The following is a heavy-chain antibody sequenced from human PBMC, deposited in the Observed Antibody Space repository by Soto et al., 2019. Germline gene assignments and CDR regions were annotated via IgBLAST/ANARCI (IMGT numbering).Heavy chain of an antibody. Sequence: QVQLQESGPGLVKPSQTLSLTCTVSGGSISSGGYYWSWIRQHPGKGLEWIGYIYYSGSTYYNPSLKSRVTISVDTSKTQFSLKLNSVTAADTAVYYCARSSTSANYFDYWGQGTLVTVSS. V-gene: IGHV4-31*03. J-gene: IGHJ4*02. CDR3: ARSSTSANYFDY. D-gene: IGHD2-2*01. CDR2: IYYSGST. CDR1: GGSISSGGYY.